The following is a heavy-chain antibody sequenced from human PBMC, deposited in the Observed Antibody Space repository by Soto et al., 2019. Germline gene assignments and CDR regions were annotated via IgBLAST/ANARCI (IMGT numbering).Heavy chain of an antibody. Sequence: RRLSCAASGFTFTRYSMNWVRQAPGKGLEWVSPISSATNYIYYGDSMKGRFTISRDNAKNSLYLEMNSLRAEDTAVYYCARESEDLTSNFDYWGQGTLVTVSS. CDR2: ISSATNYI. J-gene: IGHJ4*02. CDR3: ARESEDLTSNFDY. CDR1: GFTFTRYS. V-gene: IGHV3-21*06.